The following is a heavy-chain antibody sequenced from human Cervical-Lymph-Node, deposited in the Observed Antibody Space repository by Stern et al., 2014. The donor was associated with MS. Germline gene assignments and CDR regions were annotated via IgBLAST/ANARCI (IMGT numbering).Heavy chain of an antibody. J-gene: IGHJ5*02. V-gene: IGHV4-31*03. CDR2: IYYSGST. CDR1: GGSISRGGYY. Sequence: QVQLQESGPGLVKPSQTLSLTCTVSGGSISRGGYYWSWIRQHPGKGLEWIGYIYYSGSTYYTPSLKSRVTISVDTSKNQFSLKLSSVTAADTAVYYCARQATEDVNWFDPWGQGTLVTVSS. CDR3: ARQATEDVNWFDP. D-gene: IGHD5-12*01.